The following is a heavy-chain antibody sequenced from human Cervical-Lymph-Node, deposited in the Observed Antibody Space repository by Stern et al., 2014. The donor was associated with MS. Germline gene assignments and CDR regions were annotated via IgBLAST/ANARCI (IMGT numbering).Heavy chain of an antibody. CDR2: TSSDGSNR. J-gene: IGHJ4*02. CDR3: VKTASSSGYFSRFEY. Sequence: QVQLVESGGGVVQPGRSLRLSCAASGFTFSTYGMHWVRQAPGKGLEWVAVTSSDGSNRDYVDSVKGRFTISRDNSKNTLYLQMNSLSVEDTAAYYCVKTASSSGYFSRFEYWGQGALVTVSS. V-gene: IGHV3-30*18. D-gene: IGHD3-22*01. CDR1: GFTFSTYG.